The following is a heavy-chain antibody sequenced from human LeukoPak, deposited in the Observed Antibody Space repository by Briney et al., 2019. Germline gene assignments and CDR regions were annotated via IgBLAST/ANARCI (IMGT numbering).Heavy chain of an antibody. Sequence: ASVKVSCKASGYTFTYYDINWVRQATGQGLEWMGWMNPHNGNTGYAQKFQGTVTMTRDTSISTAYMELSSLSSEDTAVYYCVRVVIDSSGSYYSFFDYWGQGTLVTVSS. CDR3: VRVVIDSSGSYYSFFDY. D-gene: IGHD3-22*01. V-gene: IGHV1-8*01. J-gene: IGHJ4*02. CDR1: GYTFTYYD. CDR2: MNPHNGNT.